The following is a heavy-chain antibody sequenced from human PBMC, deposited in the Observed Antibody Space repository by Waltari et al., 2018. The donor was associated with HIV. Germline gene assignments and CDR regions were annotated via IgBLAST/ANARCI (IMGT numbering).Heavy chain of an antibody. Sequence: QVQLVESGGGVVQPGKSLRLSCAASGFSFRRFGMHWVRQAPGKGLEWVAVISYDGSRKYYADSVKGRFTIARDNAKNSLYLQMNSLRAEDTAVYYCARDRALSTTAGFDYWGQGTLVTVSS. J-gene: IGHJ4*02. D-gene: IGHD4-17*01. V-gene: IGHV3-30*03. CDR1: GFSFRRFG. CDR3: ARDRALSTTAGFDY. CDR2: ISYDGSRK.